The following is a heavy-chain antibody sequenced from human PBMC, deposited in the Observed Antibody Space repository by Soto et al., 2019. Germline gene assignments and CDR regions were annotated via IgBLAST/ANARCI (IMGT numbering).Heavy chain of an antibody. CDR2: IYYSGST. CDR3: ARVGGLAARTFDY. Sequence: PSETLSLTCTVSGGSISDFYWSWIRQPPGKGLEWIGYIYYSGSTNYNPSLMSRVTISVDTSKNQFSLNLRSMSPADTAVYYCARVGGLAARTFDYWGPGTLVTVSS. CDR1: GGSISDFY. J-gene: IGHJ4*02. V-gene: IGHV4-59*01. D-gene: IGHD6-6*01.